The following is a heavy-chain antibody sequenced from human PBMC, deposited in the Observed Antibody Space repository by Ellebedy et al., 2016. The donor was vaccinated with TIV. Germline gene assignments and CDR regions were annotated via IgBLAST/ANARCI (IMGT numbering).Heavy chain of an antibody. CDR1: GFTLSDYY. J-gene: IGHJ6*03. Sequence: GESLKISCAASGFTLSDYYMTWIRQAPGKGLEWVSYISTSASTIYYPDSVNGRFTISRDNAKNSLYLQMNSLRAEDTAVYYCARVRQDYDYYYYYYMDVWGKGTTVTVSS. D-gene: IGHD4-17*01. CDR3: ARVRQDYDYYYYYYMDV. V-gene: IGHV3-11*01. CDR2: ISTSASTI.